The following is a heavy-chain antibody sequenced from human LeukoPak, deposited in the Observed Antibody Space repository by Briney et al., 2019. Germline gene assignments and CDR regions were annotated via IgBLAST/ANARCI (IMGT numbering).Heavy chain of an antibody. J-gene: IGHJ4*02. CDR2: IHPEGNEK. Sequence: PGRSLRLSCEASGFTFSTYGMHWVRQAPGRGLEWVANIHPEGNEKYHVESVKGRFTISRDNTKNLLFLQMNGLRVEDTAVYYCARGDAFSGDHWGQGTLVTVSS. V-gene: IGHV3-7*04. CDR1: GFTFSTYG. CDR3: ARGDAFSGDH.